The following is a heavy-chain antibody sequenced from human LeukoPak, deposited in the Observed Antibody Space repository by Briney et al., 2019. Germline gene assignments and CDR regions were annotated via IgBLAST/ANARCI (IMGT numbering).Heavy chain of an antibody. CDR3: ARDAQQLVPYYFDY. CDR1: GFTFSSYA. CDR2: ISYDGSNK. V-gene: IGHV3-30-3*01. J-gene: IGHJ4*02. Sequence: GGSLRLSCAASGFTFSSYAMHWVRQAPGKGLEWVAVISYDGSNKYYADSVKGRFTISRDNSKNTLYLQMNSLRAEDTAVYYCARDAQQLVPYYFDYWGQGTLSPSPQ. D-gene: IGHD6-13*01.